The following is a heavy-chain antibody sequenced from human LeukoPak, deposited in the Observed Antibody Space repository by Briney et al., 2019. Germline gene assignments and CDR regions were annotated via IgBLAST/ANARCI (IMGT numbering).Heavy chain of an antibody. V-gene: IGHV3-23*01. J-gene: IGHJ4*02. CDR1: GFTFSDYA. Sequence: PGGSLRLSCAASGFTFSDYAMSWVRQAPGKGLEWVSDISASGGSTYYADSVKGRFTISRDNSKNTLYLQMNSLRAEDTALYYCAKKETTVTTFFERWGQGLLVTVSS. CDR2: ISASGGST. CDR3: AKKETTVTTFFER. D-gene: IGHD4-17*01.